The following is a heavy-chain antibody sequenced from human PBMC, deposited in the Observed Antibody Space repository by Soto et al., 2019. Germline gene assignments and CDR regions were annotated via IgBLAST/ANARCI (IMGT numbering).Heavy chain of an antibody. D-gene: IGHD2-2*01. J-gene: IGHJ4*02. Sequence: GGSLRLSCATSGFTFSDFFMDWVRQAPGEGLEWIGRSRNKAYTYTTEYAASVKGRFTISRDDSKNSLYLQMNSLKTEDTAVYYCARGMRGHCTTICYFDDYWGQGALVTVSS. V-gene: IGHV3-72*01. CDR1: GFTFSDFF. CDR3: ARGMRGHCTTICYFDDY. CDR2: SRNKAYTYTT.